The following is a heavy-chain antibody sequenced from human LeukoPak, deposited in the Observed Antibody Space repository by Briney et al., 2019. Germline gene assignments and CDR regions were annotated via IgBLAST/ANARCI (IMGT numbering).Heavy chain of an antibody. Sequence: PGGSLRLSCAASGFTFSSYAVSWVRQAPGKGLEWVSAISGSSTYHADSVKGRFTISRDNSKNTLYLQMNSLRAEDTAVYYCATDPADTYPNWYFDLWGRGTLVTVSS. CDR3: ATDPADTYPNWYFDL. D-gene: IGHD5-18*01. CDR1: GFTFSSYA. J-gene: IGHJ2*01. V-gene: IGHV3-23*01. CDR2: ISGSST.